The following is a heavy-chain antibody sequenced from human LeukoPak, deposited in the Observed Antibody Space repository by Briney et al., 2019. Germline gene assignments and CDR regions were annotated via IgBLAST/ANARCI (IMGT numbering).Heavy chain of an antibody. CDR3: ARVGYSSSWYDYYYYMDV. J-gene: IGHJ6*03. V-gene: IGHV3-21*01. CDR2: ISGSSSYI. Sequence: GGSLRLSCAASGFSFSDYTMNWVRQAPGKGLEWVSSISGSSSYIYFADSVKGRFTISRDNAKHSLDLQMNSLRAEDTAVYYCARVGYSSSWYDYYYYMDVWGKGTTVTVSS. D-gene: IGHD6-13*01. CDR1: GFSFSDYT.